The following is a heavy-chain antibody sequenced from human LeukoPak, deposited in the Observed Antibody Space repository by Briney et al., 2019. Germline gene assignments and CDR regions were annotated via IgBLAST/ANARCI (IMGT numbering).Heavy chain of an antibody. D-gene: IGHD3-22*01. J-gene: IGHJ5*02. CDR2: INYSGTS. V-gene: IGHV4-59*01. CDR3: ARGTMMVGP. Sequence: TSETLSLTRTVSGGSIGSYYWSWIRQPPGKGLEWIGYINYSGTSNYNPSLKSRVGISVDTSKNQFSLKLSSVTAADTAVYYCARGTMMVGPWGQGTQVTVSS. CDR1: GGSIGSYY.